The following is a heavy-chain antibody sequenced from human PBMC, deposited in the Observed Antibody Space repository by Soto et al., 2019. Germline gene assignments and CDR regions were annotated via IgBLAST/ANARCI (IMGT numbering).Heavy chain of an antibody. CDR2: ISAYNGNT. CDR1: GYTFSSYG. CDR3: ARDWQQLNWFDP. V-gene: IGHV1-18*01. D-gene: IGHD6-13*01. J-gene: IGHJ5*02. Sequence: GGSVKVSCKASGYTFSSYGISWVRQAPGQGLEWMGWISAYNGNTNYAQKLQGRVTMTTDTSTSTAYMELRSLRSEDTAVYYCARDWQQLNWFDPWGQGTLVTVSS.